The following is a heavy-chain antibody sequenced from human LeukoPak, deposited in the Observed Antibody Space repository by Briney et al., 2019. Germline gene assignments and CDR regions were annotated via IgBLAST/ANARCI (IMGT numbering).Heavy chain of an antibody. CDR3: AARYSYGETSLDY. Sequence: TGGSLRLSRAASGFTFSSYAMSWVRQAPGKGLEWVSAISGSGGSTYYADSVKGRFTISRDNSKNTLYLQMNSLRAEDTAVYYCAARYSYGETSLDYWGQGTLVTVSS. V-gene: IGHV3-23*01. CDR2: ISGSGGST. CDR1: GFTFSSYA. D-gene: IGHD5-18*01. J-gene: IGHJ4*02.